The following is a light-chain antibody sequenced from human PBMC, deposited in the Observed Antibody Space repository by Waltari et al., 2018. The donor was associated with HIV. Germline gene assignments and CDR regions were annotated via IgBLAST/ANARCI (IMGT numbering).Light chain of an antibody. J-gene: IGLJ1*01. CDR1: ALPKQY. V-gene: IGLV3-25*03. CDR2: KDT. CDR3: QSADTTGSLYV. Sequence: SYDLTQPPSVSVSPGQTARITCSGNALPKQYAYWYQQKPGQAPVLLIYKDTERPSGIPEGFSRSSSGTTVTLTTSGVQAEDEADYYCQSADTTGSLYVFGTGTKVTV.